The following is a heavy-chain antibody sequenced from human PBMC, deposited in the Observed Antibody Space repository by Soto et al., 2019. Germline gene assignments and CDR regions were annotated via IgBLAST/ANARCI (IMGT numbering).Heavy chain of an antibody. Sequence: PGGSLRLSCTASGFTFGDYAMSWFRQAPGKGLEWVGFIRSKAYGGTTEYAASVKGRFTISRDDSKSIAYLQMNSLKTEDTAVYYCTRYRRIVGATTHRPPPFDYWGQGTLVTVSS. CDR2: IRSKAYGGTT. V-gene: IGHV3-49*03. CDR3: TRYRRIVGATTHRPPPFDY. CDR1: GFTFGDYA. J-gene: IGHJ4*02. D-gene: IGHD1-26*01.